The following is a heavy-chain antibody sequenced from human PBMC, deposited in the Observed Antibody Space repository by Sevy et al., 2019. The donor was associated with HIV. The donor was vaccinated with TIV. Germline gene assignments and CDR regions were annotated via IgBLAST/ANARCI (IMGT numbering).Heavy chain of an antibody. CDR1: GYTFTGHY. Sequence: ASVKVSCKASGYTFTGHYMHWVRQAPGQGLEWMGWINPNSGGTNYAQKFQGRVSMTRDTSINKAYMELSRLRSDDTAVYYCARGYDWNDVYAFDIWGQGTTVTVSS. D-gene: IGHD1-20*01. V-gene: IGHV1-2*02. J-gene: IGHJ3*02. CDR2: INPNSGGT. CDR3: ARGYDWNDVYAFDI.